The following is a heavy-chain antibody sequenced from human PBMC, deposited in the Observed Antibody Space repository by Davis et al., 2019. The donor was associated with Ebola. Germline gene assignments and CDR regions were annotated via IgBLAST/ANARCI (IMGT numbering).Heavy chain of an antibody. CDR1: GYKFTSYY. D-gene: IGHD3-3*01. CDR3: ARDRLSYYDFWSGPFPTYYYMDV. Sequence: ASVKVSCKPSGYKFTSYYIHWVRQAPGQGLEWMGIIHPGGDNTNYAQKFQGKVTMTRDTSTSTVYMELSSLRSEDTAVYYCARDRLSYYDFWSGPFPTYYYMDVWGEGTAVTVSS. V-gene: IGHV1-46*01. CDR2: IHPGGDNT. J-gene: IGHJ6*03.